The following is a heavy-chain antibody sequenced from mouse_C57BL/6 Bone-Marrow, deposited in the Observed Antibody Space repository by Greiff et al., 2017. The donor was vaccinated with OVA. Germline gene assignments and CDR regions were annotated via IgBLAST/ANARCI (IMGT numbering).Heavy chain of an antibody. Sequence: QVQLQQSGAELVRPGTSVKVSCKASGYAFTNYLIEWVKQRPGQGLEWIGVINPGSGGTNYNEKFKGKATLTADKSSSTAYMQLSSLTSENSAVYFCAITTVVPLYWYFDVWGTGTTVTVSS. CDR2: INPGSGGT. V-gene: IGHV1-54*01. D-gene: IGHD1-1*01. J-gene: IGHJ1*03. CDR3: AITTVVPLYWYFDV. CDR1: GYAFTNYL.